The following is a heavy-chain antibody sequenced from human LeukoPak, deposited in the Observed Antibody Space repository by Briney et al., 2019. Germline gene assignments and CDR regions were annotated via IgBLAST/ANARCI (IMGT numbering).Heavy chain of an antibody. CDR3: ARDRYGDFEDY. V-gene: IGHV4-30-4*08. D-gene: IGHD4-17*01. CDR1: GGSISSGDYY. Sequence: SETLSLTCTVSGGSISSGDYYWSWIRQPPGKGLEWIGYISYSGTPYYNPSLNSRVTISLDTSKNQFSLRLNSVTAADTAMYYCARDRYGDFEDYWGQGTLVTVSS. CDR2: ISYSGTP. J-gene: IGHJ4*02.